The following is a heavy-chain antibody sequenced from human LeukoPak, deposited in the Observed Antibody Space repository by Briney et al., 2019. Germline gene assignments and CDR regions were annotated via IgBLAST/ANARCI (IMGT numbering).Heavy chain of an antibody. D-gene: IGHD2-2*01. V-gene: IGHV4-34*01. CDR1: GGSFSGYY. Sequence: SETLSLTCAVYGGSFSGYYWSWIRQPPGKGLEWIGEINHSGSTNYNPSLKSRVTISVDTSKNQFSLKLSSVTAADTAVYYCARAGGEGIVVVPAAVQFDYWGQGTLVTVSS. CDR3: ARAGGEGIVVVPAAVQFDY. CDR2: INHSGST. J-gene: IGHJ4*02.